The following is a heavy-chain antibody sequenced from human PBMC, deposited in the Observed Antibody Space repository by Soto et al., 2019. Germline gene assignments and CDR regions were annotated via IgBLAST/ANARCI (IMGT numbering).Heavy chain of an antibody. Sequence: LSLTCAVSGYSISSGYYWGWIRQPPGKGLEWIGSIYHSGSTYYNPSLKSRVTISVDTSKNQFSLKLSSVTAADTAVYYCARAEATNWFDPWGQGTLVTVSS. J-gene: IGHJ5*02. CDR2: IYHSGST. CDR3: ARAEATNWFDP. CDR1: GYSISSGYY. V-gene: IGHV4-38-2*01.